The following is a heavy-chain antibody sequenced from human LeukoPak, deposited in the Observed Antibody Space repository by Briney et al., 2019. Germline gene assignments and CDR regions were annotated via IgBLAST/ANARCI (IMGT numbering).Heavy chain of an antibody. V-gene: IGHV4-30-2*01. CDR3: ARGRMGATYYFDY. D-gene: IGHD1-26*01. J-gene: IGHJ4*02. CDR2: IYHSGST. CDR1: GDSISSGGYY. Sequence: SETLSLTCTVPGDSISSGGYYWSWIRQPPGKGLEWIGYIYHSGSTYYNPSLKSRVTISVDRSKNQFSLKLSSVTAADTAVYYCARGRMGATYYFDYWGQGTLVTVSS.